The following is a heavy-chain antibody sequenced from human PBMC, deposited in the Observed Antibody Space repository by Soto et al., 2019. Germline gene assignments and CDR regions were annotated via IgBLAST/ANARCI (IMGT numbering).Heavy chain of an antibody. V-gene: IGHV1-69*06. CDR2: IIPIFGTA. Sequence: QVQLVQSGAEVKKPGSSVKVSCKASGGTFSSYAISWVRQAPGQGLEWMGGIIPIFGTANYAQKVQGRVTITADKSTSTVYMELSSLRSEDTAVYYCATLPTTYYYDSSGYYPGDAFDIWGQGTMVTVSS. J-gene: IGHJ3*02. CDR1: GGTFSSYA. CDR3: ATLPTTYYYDSSGYYPGDAFDI. D-gene: IGHD3-22*01.